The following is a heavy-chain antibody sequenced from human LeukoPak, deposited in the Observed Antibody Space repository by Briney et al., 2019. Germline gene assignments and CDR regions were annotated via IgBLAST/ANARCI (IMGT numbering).Heavy chain of an antibody. Sequence: RASVTVSCKVSGYTLTELSMHWVRQAPGKGLEWMGGFDPEDGETIYAQKFQGRVTMTEDTSTDTAYMELSSLRSEDTAVYYCATGGRETNWNDEAPAFDIWGQGTMVTVSS. D-gene: IGHD1-20*01. CDR1: GYTLTELS. CDR3: ATGGRETNWNDEAPAFDI. V-gene: IGHV1-24*01. J-gene: IGHJ3*02. CDR2: FDPEDGET.